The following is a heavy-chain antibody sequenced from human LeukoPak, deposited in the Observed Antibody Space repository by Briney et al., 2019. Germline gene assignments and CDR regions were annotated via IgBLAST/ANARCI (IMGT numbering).Heavy chain of an antibody. CDR2: IYSGGST. J-gene: IGHJ6*03. D-gene: IGHD3-22*01. Sequence: GGSLRLSCAASGFTVSSNYMSWVRQAPGKGLEWVSVIYSGGSTYYADSVKGRFTISRDNSKNTLYLQMSSLRAEDTAVYYCARDQGSVYYDSSGYPYYYYYMDVWGKGTTVTVSS. CDR1: GFTVSSNY. V-gene: IGHV3-53*01. CDR3: ARDQGSVYYDSSGYPYYYYYMDV.